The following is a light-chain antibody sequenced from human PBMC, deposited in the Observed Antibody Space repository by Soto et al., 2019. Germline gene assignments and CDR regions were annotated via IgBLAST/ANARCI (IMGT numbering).Light chain of an antibody. CDR1: QSSSNY. CDR3: QQRSNWLFT. V-gene: IGKV3-11*01. CDR2: DTS. Sequence: EIVLTQSPATLSLSPGERATLSCRASQSSSNYLAWYQQKPGQHPRLLIYDTSNRATGVPARFSGSGSGTDFTLTISSLEPEDFAVYYCQQRSNWLFTFGPGTKV. J-gene: IGKJ3*01.